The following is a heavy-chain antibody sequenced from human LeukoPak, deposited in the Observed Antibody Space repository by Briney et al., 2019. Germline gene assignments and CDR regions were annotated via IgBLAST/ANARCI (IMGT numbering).Heavy chain of an antibody. CDR3: ARNYYDSSGGFDP. CDR1: GGSFNGYY. V-gene: IGHV4-34*01. D-gene: IGHD3-22*01. Sequence: SETLSLTCVVYGGSFNGYYWSWIRQPPGKGLEWIGEINHSGSTNYNPSLKSRVTISVDTSKNQFSLKLSSVTAADTAVYYCARNYYDSSGGFDPWGQGTLVTASS. J-gene: IGHJ5*02. CDR2: INHSGST.